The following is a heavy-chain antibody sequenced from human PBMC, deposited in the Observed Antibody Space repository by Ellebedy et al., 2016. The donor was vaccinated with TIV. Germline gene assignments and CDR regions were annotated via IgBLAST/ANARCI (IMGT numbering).Heavy chain of an antibody. J-gene: IGHJ4*02. CDR1: GFTFSSYS. CDR2: ISSSSSTI. D-gene: IGHD6-19*01. Sequence: GESLKISCAASGFTFSSYSMNWVRQAPGKGLEWVSYISSSSSTIYYADSVKGRFTISRDNAKNSLYLQMNSLRDEDTAVYYCAKRRGIAVAGDFDYWGQGTLVTVSS. CDR3: AKRRGIAVAGDFDY. V-gene: IGHV3-48*02.